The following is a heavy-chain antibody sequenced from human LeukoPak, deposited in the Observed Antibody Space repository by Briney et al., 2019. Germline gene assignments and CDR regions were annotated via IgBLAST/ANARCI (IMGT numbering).Heavy chain of an antibody. CDR3: TTLRLDYYGDYLDY. CDR2: IKSKTDGGTT. Sequence: PGGSLRLSCAASGFTFSNAWMSWVRQAPGKGLEWVGRIKSKTDGGTTDYAAPVKGRFTISRDDSKNTLYLQMNSLKTEDTAVYYCTTLRLDYYGDYLDYWGPGTLVTVSS. J-gene: IGHJ4*02. V-gene: IGHV3-15*01. D-gene: IGHD4-17*01. CDR1: GFTFSNAW.